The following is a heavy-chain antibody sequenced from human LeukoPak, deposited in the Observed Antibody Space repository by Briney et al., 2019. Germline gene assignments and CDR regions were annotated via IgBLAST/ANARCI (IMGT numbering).Heavy chain of an antibody. CDR3: VRRESSGFFYYFDH. J-gene: IGHJ4*02. CDR1: GFIFSSHE. V-gene: IGHV3-48*03. Sequence: GGSLRLSCEASGFIFSSHEMNSVRQSPGKGLEWLSYISGDGTTIYYEDSVKGRFTISRDNAKKSLSLQMNSLRVEDTAVYYCVRRESSGFFYYFDHWGQGVLVTVSS. CDR2: ISGDGTTI. D-gene: IGHD3-22*01.